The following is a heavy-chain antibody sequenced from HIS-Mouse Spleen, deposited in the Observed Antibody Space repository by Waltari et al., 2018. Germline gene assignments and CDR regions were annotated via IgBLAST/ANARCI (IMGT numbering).Heavy chain of an antibody. CDR2: IYYSGST. J-gene: IGHJ2*01. CDR1: GGSISSSSYY. D-gene: IGHD6-13*01. Sequence: QLQLQESGPGLVKPSETLSLTCTVPGGSISSSSYYWGWIRHHPGKGLEWIGSIYYSGSTYYNPSLKSRVTISVDTSKNQFSLKLSSVTAADTAVYYCAREIPYSSSWYDWYFDLWGRGTLVTVSS. CDR3: AREIPYSSSWYDWYFDL. V-gene: IGHV4-39*07.